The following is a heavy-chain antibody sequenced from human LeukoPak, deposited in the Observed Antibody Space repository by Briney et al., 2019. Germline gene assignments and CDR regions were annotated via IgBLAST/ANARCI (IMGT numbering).Heavy chain of an antibody. CDR1: GFTFSSCG. CDR3: QKTAYEILTGYPSYFDY. CDR2: ISYDGSNK. Sequence: RSLRFSCAASGFTFSSCGMHWVRQAPSKGLEWVAVISYDGSNKYYADSVKGRFTISRDNSKNTLYLQMNSLRAEDTVFFFKQKTAYEILTGYPSYFDYWGQGTLVTVSS. V-gene: IGHV3-30*03. J-gene: IGHJ4*02. D-gene: IGHD3-9*01.